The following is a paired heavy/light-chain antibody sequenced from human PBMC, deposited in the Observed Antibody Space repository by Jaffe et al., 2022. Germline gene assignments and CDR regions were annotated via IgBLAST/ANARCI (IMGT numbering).Light chain of an antibody. CDR2: DAS. Sequence: EIVLTQSPATLSLSPGERATLSCRASQSVSSYLAWYQQKPGQAPRLLIYDASNRATGIPARFSGSGSGTDFTLTISSLEPEDFAVYYCQQRSNWPPSWTFGQGTKVEIK. V-gene: IGKV3-11*01. J-gene: IGKJ1*01. CDR3: QQRSNWPPSWT. CDR1: QSVSSY.
Heavy chain of an antibody. D-gene: IGHD3-9*01. CDR2: IYTSGST. Sequence: QVQLQESGPGLVKPSQTLSLTCTVSGGSISSGSYYWSWIRQPAGKGLEWIGRIYTSGSTNYNPSLKSRVTISVDTSKNQFSLKLSSVTAADTAVYYCAGGLDYDILTGYPLDYWGQGTLVTVSS. CDR3: AGGLDYDILTGYPLDY. J-gene: IGHJ4*02. CDR1: GGSISSGSYY. V-gene: IGHV4-61*02.